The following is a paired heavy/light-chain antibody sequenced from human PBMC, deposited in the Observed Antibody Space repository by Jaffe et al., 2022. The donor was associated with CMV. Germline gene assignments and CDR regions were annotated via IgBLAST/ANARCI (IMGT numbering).Heavy chain of an antibody. V-gene: IGHV2-26*01. J-gene: IGHJ5*01. Sequence: QVTLKESGPVLVKPTETLTLTCTVSGFSLNNVKVGVSWIRQSPGKALEWLAHTFSNDEKSYSTSLKRRLTISKDISKSQVVLTMTNVEAVDTGTYYCARMRRKGDDFWSGSGFDSWGQGTLVIVSS. D-gene: IGHD3-3*01. CDR1: GFSLNNVKVG. CDR2: TFSNDEK. CDR3: ARMRRKGDDFWSGSGFDS.
Light chain of an antibody. V-gene: IGLV3-21*04. CDR1: NLETKS. CDR3: HVWDTYSDHVI. J-gene: IGLJ2*01. CDR2: YDN. Sequence: YVLTQPPSVSVAPGKTARINCGGDNLETKSVHWYQQKPGQAPVLVISYDNDRPSGIPERFSGSNSGNTATLTISRVEAGDEADYYCHVWDTYSDHVIFGGGTRLTVL.